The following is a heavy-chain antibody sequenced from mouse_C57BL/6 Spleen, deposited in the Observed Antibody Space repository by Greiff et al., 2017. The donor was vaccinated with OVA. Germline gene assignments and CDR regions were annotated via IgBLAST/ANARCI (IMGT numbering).Heavy chain of an antibody. CDR1: GYTFTSYW. CDR2: IDPSDSYT. CDR3: ARGHYGSTYYFDY. V-gene: IGHV1-69*01. J-gene: IGHJ2*01. Sequence: QVQLQQSGAELVMPGASVKLSCKASGYTFTSYWMHWVKQRPGQGLEWIGEIDPSDSYTNYNQKFKGKSTLTVDKSSSTAYMQLSSLTSEDSAVYYCARGHYGSTYYFDYWGQGTTLTVSS. D-gene: IGHD1-1*01.